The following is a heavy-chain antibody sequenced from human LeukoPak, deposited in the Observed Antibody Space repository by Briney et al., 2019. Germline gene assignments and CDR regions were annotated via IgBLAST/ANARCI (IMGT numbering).Heavy chain of an antibody. D-gene: IGHD3-10*01. CDR1: GFTFSSYA. CDR2: ISGSGGST. J-gene: IGHJ4*02. V-gene: IGHV3-23*01. CDR3: AKIAGGWFGELLSHYYFDY. Sequence: PGGSLRLSCAASGFTFSSYAMSWVRQAPGKGLEWVSAISGSGGSTYYADSVKGRFTISRDNSKNTLYLQMNSLRAGDTAVYYCAKIAGGWFGELLSHYYFDYWGQGTLVTVSS.